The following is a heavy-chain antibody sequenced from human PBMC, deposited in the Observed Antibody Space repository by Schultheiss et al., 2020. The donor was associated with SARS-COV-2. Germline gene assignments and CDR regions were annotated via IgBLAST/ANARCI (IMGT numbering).Heavy chain of an antibody. CDR3: ARGGKFYYDSSGTTDFDY. CDR1: GFTFSSYS. CDR2: ITRSGLDI. J-gene: IGHJ4*02. Sequence: GGSLRLSCAASGFTFSSYSMNWVRQAPGKGLEWVSDITRSGLDIHYADSVKGRFTISRDNAKNSMYLQMNSLRAEDTAVYYCARGGKFYYDSSGTTDFDYWGQGTLVTVSS. V-gene: IGHV3-21*05. D-gene: IGHD3-22*01.